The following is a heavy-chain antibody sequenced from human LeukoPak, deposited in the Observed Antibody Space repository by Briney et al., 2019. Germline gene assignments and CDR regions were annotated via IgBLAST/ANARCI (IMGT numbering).Heavy chain of an antibody. D-gene: IGHD3-22*01. CDR3: ARAPYYYDSSGYLYYYGMDV. V-gene: IGHV3-53*01. CDR2: IYSGGST. J-gene: IGHJ6*02. CDR1: GFTFSSYG. Sequence: SGGSLRLSCAASGFTFSSYGMHWVRQAPGKGLEWVSVIYSGGSTYYADSVKGRFTISRDNSKNTLYLQMNSLRAEDTAVYYCARAPYYYDSSGYLYYYGMDVWGQGTTVTVSS.